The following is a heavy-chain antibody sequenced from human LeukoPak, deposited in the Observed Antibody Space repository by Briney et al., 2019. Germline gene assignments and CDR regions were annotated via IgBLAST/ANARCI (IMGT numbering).Heavy chain of an antibody. J-gene: IGHJ5*02. V-gene: IGHV4-34*01. CDR2: INHSGST. CDR1: GGSFSGDY. CDR3: ATRRYVWGSYRPFDP. Sequence: SETLSLTCAVYGGSFSGDYWSWIRQPPGKGLEWIGEINHSGSTNYNPSLKSRVTISVDTSKNQFSLKLSSVTAADTAVYYCATRRYVWGSYRPFDPWGQGTLVTVSS. D-gene: IGHD3-16*02.